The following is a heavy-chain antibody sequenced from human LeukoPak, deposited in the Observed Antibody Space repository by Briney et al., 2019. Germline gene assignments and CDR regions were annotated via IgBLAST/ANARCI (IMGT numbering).Heavy chain of an antibody. D-gene: IGHD3-22*01. Sequence: GGSLRLSCAASGFTFSSYSTNWVRQAPGKGLEWVSSISSSSSYIYYADSVKGRFTISRDNAKNSLYLQMNSLRAEDTAVYYCAREGDYYDSSGFDYWGQGTLVTVSS. CDR1: GFTFSSYS. CDR2: ISSSSSYI. J-gene: IGHJ4*02. V-gene: IGHV3-21*01. CDR3: AREGDYYDSSGFDY.